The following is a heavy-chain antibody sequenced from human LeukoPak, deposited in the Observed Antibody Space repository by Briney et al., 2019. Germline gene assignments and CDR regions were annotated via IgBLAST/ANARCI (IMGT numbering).Heavy chain of an antibody. D-gene: IGHD3-22*01. V-gene: IGHV4-30-4*08. Sequence: PSETLSLTCAVYGGSFSGYYWSWIRQPPGKGLEWIGYIYYSGSTYYNPSLKSRVTISVDTSKNQFSLKLSSVTAADTAVYYCARSNYYDSSRPDYWDQGTLVTVSS. J-gene: IGHJ4*02. CDR2: IYYSGST. CDR1: GGSFSGYY. CDR3: ARSNYYDSSRPDY.